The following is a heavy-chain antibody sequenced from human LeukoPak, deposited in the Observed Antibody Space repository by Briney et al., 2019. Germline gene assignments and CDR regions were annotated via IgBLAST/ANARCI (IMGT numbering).Heavy chain of an antibody. CDR3: ARDIEYYDSSGFPTYYFDY. CDR2: IYYSGST. Sequence: SETLSLTCTVSGGSISSSSYYLGWIRQPPGKGLEWIVSIYYSGSTYYNPSLKSRVTISVDTSKNQFSLKLSSVTAADTAVYYCARDIEYYDSSGFPTYYFDYWGQGTLVTVSS. CDR1: GGSISSSSYY. D-gene: IGHD3-22*01. J-gene: IGHJ4*02. V-gene: IGHV4-39*02.